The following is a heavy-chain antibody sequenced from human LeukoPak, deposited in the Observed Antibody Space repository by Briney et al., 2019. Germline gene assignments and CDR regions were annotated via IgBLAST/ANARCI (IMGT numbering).Heavy chain of an antibody. CDR3: ARVSLWQLGSKVIDY. V-gene: IGHV3-21*01. D-gene: IGHD6-13*01. J-gene: IGHJ4*02. Sequence: GGSLRLSCAASGFTFSSYSMNWVRQAPGKGLEWVSSISSSSSYIYYADSVKGRFTISRDNAKNSLYLQMNSLRAEDTAVYYCARVSLWQLGSKVIDYWGQGTLVTVSS. CDR1: GFTFSSYS. CDR2: ISSSSSYI.